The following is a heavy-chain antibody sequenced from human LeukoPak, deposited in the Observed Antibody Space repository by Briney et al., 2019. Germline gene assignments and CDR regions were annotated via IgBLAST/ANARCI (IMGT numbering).Heavy chain of an antibody. V-gene: IGHV1-2*06. CDR3: ARVRFGDYAARDWYFDL. D-gene: IGHD4-17*01. J-gene: IGHJ2*01. CDR1: GYTFTGYY. Sequence: ASVKVSCKASGYTFTGYYMHWVRQAPGQGLERMGRINPNSGGTNYAQKFQGRVTMTRDTSISTAYMELSRLRSDDTAVYYCARVRFGDYAARDWYFDLWGRGTLVTVSS. CDR2: INPNSGGT.